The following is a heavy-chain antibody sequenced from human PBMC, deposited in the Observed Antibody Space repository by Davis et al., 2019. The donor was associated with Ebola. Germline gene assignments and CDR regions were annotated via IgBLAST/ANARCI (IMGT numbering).Heavy chain of an antibody. CDR3: ARHRGRVRYYGMDV. V-gene: IGHV4-4*02. Sequence: SETLSLTCAVSGGSISSSNWWSWVRQPPGKGLEWIGYIYYSGSTNYNPSLKSRVTISVDTSKNQFSLKLSSVTAADTAVYYCARHRGRVRYYGMDVWGQGTTVTVSS. D-gene: IGHD1-1*01. CDR1: GGSISSSNW. CDR2: IYYSGST. J-gene: IGHJ6*02.